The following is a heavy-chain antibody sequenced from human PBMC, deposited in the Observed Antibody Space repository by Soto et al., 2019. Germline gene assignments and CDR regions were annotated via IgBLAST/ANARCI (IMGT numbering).Heavy chain of an antibody. CDR1: GFTVSSNY. Sequence: PGGSLRLSCASSGFTVSSNYMSWVRQAPGKGLEWVSVIYSGGSTYYADSVKGSFTISRDNSKNTLYLQMNSLRAEDTAVYYCARDAPGRFLEWLFPFDPGGQGTLVT. CDR3: ARDAPGRFLEWLFPFDP. D-gene: IGHD3-3*01. V-gene: IGHV3-66*01. J-gene: IGHJ5*02. CDR2: IYSGGST.